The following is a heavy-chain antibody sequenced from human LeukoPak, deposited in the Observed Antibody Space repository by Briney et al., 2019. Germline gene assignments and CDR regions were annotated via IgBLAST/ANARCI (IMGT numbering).Heavy chain of an antibody. CDR3: AKDLSTYYHDSRTPDY. CDR1: GFTFSSYG. J-gene: IGHJ4*02. V-gene: IGHV3-30*18. D-gene: IGHD3-22*01. Sequence: GGSLRLSCVTSGFTFSSYGMHWVRQVPGKGLEWVAVISYDAKSNYHVDSVKGRFTISRDNSKNTLYLQMNSLRAEDTALYYCAKDLSTYYHDSRTPDYWGQGTLVTVSS. CDR2: ISYDAKSN.